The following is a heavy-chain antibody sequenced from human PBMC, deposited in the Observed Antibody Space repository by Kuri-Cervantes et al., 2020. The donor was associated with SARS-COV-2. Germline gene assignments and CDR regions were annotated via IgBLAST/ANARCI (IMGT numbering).Heavy chain of an antibody. CDR1: GFTFSSYG. J-gene: IGHJ5*02. D-gene: IGHD1-26*01. Sequence: GGSLRLSYAASGFTFSSYGMHWVRQAPGKGLEWVALIWYDGINKYYADSVKGRFTISRDNSKNTLYLQMNSLRAEDTAVYYCARDVRYSGSYQCTSWGQGTVVTVSS. CDR3: ARDVRYSGSYQCTS. CDR2: IWYDGINK. V-gene: IGHV3-33*01.